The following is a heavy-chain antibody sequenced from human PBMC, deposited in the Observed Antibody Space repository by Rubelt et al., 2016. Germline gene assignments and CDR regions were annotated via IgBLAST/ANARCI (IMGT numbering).Heavy chain of an antibody. Sequence: QVQLQESGPGLVKPSETLSLTCTVSGGSISSYYWSWIRQPPGKGLSWIGSIYYSGSTYYNPSLKSRVTISVDTSKNQFSLKLNSVTAADTAVYYCARAPAGGSYSARGFDYWGQGTLVTVSS. D-gene: IGHD1-26*01. CDR3: ARAPAGGSYSARGFDY. CDR2: IYYSGST. V-gene: IGHV4-59*12. CDR1: GGSISSYY. J-gene: IGHJ4*02.